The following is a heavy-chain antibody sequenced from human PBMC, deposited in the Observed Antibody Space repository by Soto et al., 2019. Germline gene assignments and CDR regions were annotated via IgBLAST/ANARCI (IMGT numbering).Heavy chain of an antibody. Sequence: KTSETLSLTCSVSGDSISSFYWTWIRQSPGRGLEWIGYVFHTGNTNYNPSLKSRVTITVDTAKNRFSLKLGSVTAADTAVYYCSRSTYTGSSAYFDHRGPGVLVTVSS. J-gene: IGHJ4*02. CDR1: GDSISSFY. D-gene: IGHD6-6*01. CDR2: VFHTGNT. CDR3: SRSTYTGSSAYFDH. V-gene: IGHV4-59*01.